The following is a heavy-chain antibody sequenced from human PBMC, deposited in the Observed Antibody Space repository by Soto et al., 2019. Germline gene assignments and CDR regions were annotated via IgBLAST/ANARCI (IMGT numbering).Heavy chain of an antibody. J-gene: IGHJ4*02. Sequence: SETLSLTCAVHGGSFSGYYWDWIRQPPGKGLEWIGKVNHNGTSNYNPSLKSRVSISVDTSKNQFSLKLISVTAADTAKYFCAREGNLGRWLQPLDFWGQGTLVTVSS. CDR3: AREGNLGRWLQPLDF. V-gene: IGHV4-34*01. D-gene: IGHD5-12*01. CDR1: GGSFSGYY. CDR2: VNHNGTS.